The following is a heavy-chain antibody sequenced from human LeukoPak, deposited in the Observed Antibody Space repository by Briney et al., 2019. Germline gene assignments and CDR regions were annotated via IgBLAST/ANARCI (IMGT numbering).Heavy chain of an antibody. J-gene: IGHJ6*03. CDR2: IITIFGTA. D-gene: IGHD6-19*01. V-gene: IGHV1-69*13. CDR1: GGTFSSFS. CDR3: ARGVGSGWTDYYYYYYMDV. Sequence: SVKVSCKASGGTFSSFSISWVRQAPGQGLEWMGGIITIFGTANYAQKFQGRVTITADESTSTAYTELNSLRSEDTAVYYCARGVGSGWTDYYYYYYMDVWGKGTTVTVS.